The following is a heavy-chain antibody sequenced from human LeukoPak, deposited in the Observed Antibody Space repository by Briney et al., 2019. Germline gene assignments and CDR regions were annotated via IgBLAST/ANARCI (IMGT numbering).Heavy chain of an antibody. CDR3: ARESKDRFLEWSFLDY. J-gene: IGHJ4*02. D-gene: IGHD3-3*01. CDR2: IYTSGST. Sequence: SETLSLTCTVSGGSISSGSYYWSWIRQPAGKGLEWIGRIYTSGSTNYNPSLKSRVTISVDTSKNQFSLKLSSVTAADTAVYYCARESKDRFLEWSFLDYWGQGTLVTVSS. CDR1: GGSISSGSYY. V-gene: IGHV4-61*02.